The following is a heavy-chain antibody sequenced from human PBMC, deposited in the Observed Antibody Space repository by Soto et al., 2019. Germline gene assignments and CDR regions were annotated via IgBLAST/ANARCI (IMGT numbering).Heavy chain of an antibody. D-gene: IGHD3-3*01. J-gene: IGHJ4*02. CDR1: GYRFTNYA. CDR2: ITPGDRKT. Sequence: ASVKVSCKASGYRFTNYAIHWVRQAPGQSLEWMGWITPGDRKTEYAQKFQGRVTFTRDTSASTAYMELSSLRSEDTAVYYCARNNGLHWLIDYWGQGTLVTVSS. CDR3: ARNNGLHWLIDY. V-gene: IGHV1-3*01.